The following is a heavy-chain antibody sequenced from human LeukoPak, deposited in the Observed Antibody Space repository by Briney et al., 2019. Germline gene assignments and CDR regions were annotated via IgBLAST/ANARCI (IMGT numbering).Heavy chain of an antibody. CDR2: IYYSGTT. CDR1: GGSINSGGFY. CDR3: ARVYHNKSAYDI. D-gene: IGHD2-2*02. Sequence: SETLSLTCTVSGGSINSGGFYWSWIRQPPGKGLEWIGYIYYSGTTYYNPSLQSRVTLSVDTSKKLFSLHLNSVTAADTAAYYCARVYHNKSAYDIWGQGTMVTVSS. V-gene: IGHV4-31*03. J-gene: IGHJ3*02.